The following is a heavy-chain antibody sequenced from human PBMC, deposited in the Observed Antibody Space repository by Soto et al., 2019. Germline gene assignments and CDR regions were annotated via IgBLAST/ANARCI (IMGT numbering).Heavy chain of an antibody. V-gene: IGHV1-69*19. D-gene: IGHD3-10*01. CDR1: GGTFNTYA. Sequence: QVQLVQSGAEMKKPGSSVKVSCQSSGGTFNTYAMNWVRQAPGQGPEWMGDISPMFGAANYAPKFQGRVTITADESTGTSYMQLSSLTSEDTALYFCARGSSGYGLMWFGEFLSSFDYWGQGTLVTVSS. J-gene: IGHJ4*02. CDR3: ARGSSGYGLMWFGEFLSSFDY. CDR2: ISPMFGAA.